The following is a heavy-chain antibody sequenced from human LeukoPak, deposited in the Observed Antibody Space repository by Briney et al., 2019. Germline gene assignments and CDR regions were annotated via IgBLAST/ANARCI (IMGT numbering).Heavy chain of an antibody. J-gene: IGHJ4*02. CDR1: GGSFSGYY. D-gene: IGHD1-7*01. CDR2: INHSGST. Sequence: SETLSLTCAVYGGSFSGYYWSWIRQPPGKGLECIGEINHSGSTNYNPSLKSRVTISVDTSKNQFSLKLSSATAADTAVYYCASGGELKLDLRICHYWGQGTLVTVSS. V-gene: IGHV4-34*01. CDR3: ASGGELKLDLRICHY.